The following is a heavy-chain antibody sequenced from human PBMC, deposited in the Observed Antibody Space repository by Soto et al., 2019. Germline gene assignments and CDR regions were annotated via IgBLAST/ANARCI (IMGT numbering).Heavy chain of an antibody. CDR1: GFTVSSNS. D-gene: IGHD1-26*01. CDR3: ARDSHFGSLDS. V-gene: IGHV3-66*01. Sequence: PGGSLRLSCAASGFTVSSNSMSWVRQVPGKGLEWVSVIYSGGSTFYTDSVKGRFTISRDNSKNSLYLQMNSLRAEDTAVYYCARDSHFGSLDSWGQGTLVTVSS. CDR2: IYSGGST. J-gene: IGHJ4*02.